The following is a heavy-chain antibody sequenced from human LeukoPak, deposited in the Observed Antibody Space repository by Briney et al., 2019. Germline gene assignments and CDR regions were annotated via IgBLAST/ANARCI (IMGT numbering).Heavy chain of an antibody. V-gene: IGHV4-4*09. CDR3: ATSHDVKTAPYDL. J-gene: IGHJ5*02. Sequence: SETLSLTCTVSGGSISSYCWSWVRQPPGKGLEWIGYIFTSGSTDYNPSLKSQVTMSVDTSKNQLSMELRFLTAADTAVYYCATSHDVKTAPYDLWGQGTLVTVSS. D-gene: IGHD2-21*01. CDR2: IFTSGST. CDR1: GGSISSYC.